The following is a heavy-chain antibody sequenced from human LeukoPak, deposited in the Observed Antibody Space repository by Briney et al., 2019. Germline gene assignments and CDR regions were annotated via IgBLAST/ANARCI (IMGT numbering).Heavy chain of an antibody. V-gene: IGHV3-21*01. D-gene: IGHD6-6*01. J-gene: IGHJ4*02. Sequence: GGSLRLSCAASGFTVSNNYMNWVRQAPGKGLEWVSSISSSSSYIYYADSVKGRFTISRDNAKNSLYLQMNSLRAEDTAVYYCARGSSSFDYWGQGTLVTVSS. CDR1: GFTVSNNY. CDR3: ARGSSSFDY. CDR2: ISSSSSYI.